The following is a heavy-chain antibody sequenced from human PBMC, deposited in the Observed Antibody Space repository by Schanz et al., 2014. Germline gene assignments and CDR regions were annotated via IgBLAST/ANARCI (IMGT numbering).Heavy chain of an antibody. CDR2: INPNSGTT. V-gene: IGHV1-2*04. Sequence: QVQLVQSGAEVKRPGASVKVSCKASGYTFTSYGISWVRQAPGQGLEWMGWINPNSGTTNYAQKFQGWVTMTRDTSISTAYMELSRLKSDDTAVYYCARAFGGYDPAGALDYWGQGTLVTVSS. CDR3: ARAFGGYDPAGALDY. D-gene: IGHD5-12*01. J-gene: IGHJ4*02. CDR1: GYTFTSYG.